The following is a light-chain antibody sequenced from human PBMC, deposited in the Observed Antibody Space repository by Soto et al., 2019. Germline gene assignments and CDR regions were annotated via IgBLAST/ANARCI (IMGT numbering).Light chain of an antibody. V-gene: IGLV2-14*01. CDR2: EVS. CDR1: SSDVGGYNY. Sequence: QSALTQPASVSGSPGQSITISCTGTSSDVGGYNYVSWYQQHPGKAPKLMIYEVSNRPSGVSNRFSGSKSGNTASLTISGIQAEDEADYYCSSYTSSSTSFGGGTKLTVL. J-gene: IGLJ2*01. CDR3: SSYTSSSTS.